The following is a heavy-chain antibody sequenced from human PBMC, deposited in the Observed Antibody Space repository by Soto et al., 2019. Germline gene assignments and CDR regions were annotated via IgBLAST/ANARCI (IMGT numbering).Heavy chain of an antibody. CDR2: ISGSGDTA. CDR3: ATKITFGGISDY. V-gene: IGHV3-23*01. J-gene: IGHJ4*02. CDR1: GFTFSSYA. Sequence: EVQLLESGGGLVQPGGSLRLSCAASGFTFSSYAMSWVRQAPGKGLEWVSAISGSGDTAYYADSVKGRFTISRDNSKNTLYLQMASLRAEDTAIYYCATKITFGGISDYWGQGTLVTVSS. D-gene: IGHD3-16*01.